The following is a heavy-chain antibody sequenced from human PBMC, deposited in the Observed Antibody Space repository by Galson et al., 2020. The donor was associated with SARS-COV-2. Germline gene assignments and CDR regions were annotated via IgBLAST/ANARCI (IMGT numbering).Heavy chain of an antibody. CDR3: ARAYSSGWYLVDGMDV. J-gene: IGHJ6*02. D-gene: IGHD6-19*01. CDR2: IWYDGSNK. CDR1: GFTFSSYG. V-gene: IGHV3-33*01. Sequence: QLGESLKIYCAASGFTFSSYGMHWVRQAPGKGLEWVAVIWYDGSNKYYADSVKGRFTISRDNSKNTLYLQMNSLRAEDTAVYYCARAYSSGWYLVDGMDVWGQGTTVTVSS.